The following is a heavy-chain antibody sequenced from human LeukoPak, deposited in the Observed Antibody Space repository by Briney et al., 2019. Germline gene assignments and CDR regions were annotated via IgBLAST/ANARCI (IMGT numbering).Heavy chain of an antibody. D-gene: IGHD3-16*01. CDR3: VKTMVTFGGLIWTDAFDV. J-gene: IGHJ3*01. CDR1: GFTFNKFA. V-gene: IGHV3-64D*06. CDR2: INNDGGST. Sequence: AGSLRLSCSASGFTFNKFALHWVRQAQGKGLEYVSGINNDGGSTFYADYVKGRFTMSRDHAKETLYLQMTSLRSEDTAVYYCVKTMVTFGGLIWTDAFDVWGQGAMVTVSS.